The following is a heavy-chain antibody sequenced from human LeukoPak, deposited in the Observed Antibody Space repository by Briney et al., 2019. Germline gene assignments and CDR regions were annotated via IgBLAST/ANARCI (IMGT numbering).Heavy chain of an antibody. J-gene: IGHJ4*02. CDR1: GFTFSSYA. D-gene: IGHD1-26*01. Sequence: PGGSLRLSCAASGFTFSSYAMSWVRQAPGKGLEWVSIIYSGGSTYYADAVKGRFTISRDNSKNTVYLQMNSLRADDTAVYYCARVGEGAAKDWGQGTLVTVSS. CDR3: ARVGEGAAKD. CDR2: IYSGGST. V-gene: IGHV3-23*01.